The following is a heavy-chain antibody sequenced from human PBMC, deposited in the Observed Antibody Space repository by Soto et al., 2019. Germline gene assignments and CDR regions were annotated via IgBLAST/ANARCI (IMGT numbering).Heavy chain of an antibody. V-gene: IGHV3-23*01. CDR2: ISGSGGST. J-gene: IGHJ4*02. CDR3: AKGALLELLLYSGFDY. Sequence: EVQLLESGGGLVQPGGSLRLSCAASGFTFSSYAMSWVRQAPGKGLEWVSAISGSGGSTYYADSVKGRFTISRDNSKNTLYLHMNSLRAEDAAVYYCAKGALLELLLYSGFDYWGQGTLVSVSS. D-gene: IGHD3-3*01. CDR1: GFTFSSYA.